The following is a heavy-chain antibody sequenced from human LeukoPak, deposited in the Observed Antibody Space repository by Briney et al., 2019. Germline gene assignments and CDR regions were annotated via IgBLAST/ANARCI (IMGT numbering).Heavy chain of an antibody. V-gene: IGHV3-23*01. CDR2: ITASGGST. D-gene: IGHD5-18*01. CDR1: GFTFSSYA. CDR3: AKDADTATIIYWYFDL. J-gene: IGHJ2*01. Sequence: PGGSLRLSCVVSGFTFSSYAMNWVRQAPGKGLEWVSGITASGGSTYYTDSVKGRFTISRDNSKNTLYLQMNSLRLEDTALYYCAKDADTATIIYWYFDLWGRGTLVTVSS.